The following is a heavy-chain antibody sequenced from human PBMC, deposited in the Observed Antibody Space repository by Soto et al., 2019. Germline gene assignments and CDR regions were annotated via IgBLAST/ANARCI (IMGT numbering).Heavy chain of an antibody. J-gene: IGHJ6*02. CDR2: ISAYNGNT. V-gene: IGHV1-18*01. CDR3: ARDLQNYYYYYGMDV. CDR1: GYTFTSYG. Sequence: GASVKVSCKGAGYTFTSYGISWVRQAPGQGLEWMGWISAYNGNTNYAQKLQGRVTMTTDTSTSTAYMELRSLRSDDTAVYYCARDLQNYYYYYGMDVWGQGTTVTVSS.